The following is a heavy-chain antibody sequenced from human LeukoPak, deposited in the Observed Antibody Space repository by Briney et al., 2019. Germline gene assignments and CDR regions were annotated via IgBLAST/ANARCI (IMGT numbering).Heavy chain of an antibody. CDR2: IYYSGST. J-gene: IGHJ4*02. CDR3: AREPRHYDILTGYPLYYFDY. D-gene: IGHD3-9*01. Sequence: SETLSLTCTVSGGSISSYYRGWIRQPPGKGLEWIGYIYYSGSTNYNPSPKSRDTISVDTSKNQFSLKLSSVTAADTAVDYCAREPRHYDILTGYPLYYFDYWGQGTLVTVSS. CDR1: GGSISSYY. V-gene: IGHV4-59*01.